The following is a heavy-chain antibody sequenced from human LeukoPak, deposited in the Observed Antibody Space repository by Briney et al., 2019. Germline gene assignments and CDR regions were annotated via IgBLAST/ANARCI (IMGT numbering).Heavy chain of an antibody. CDR3: ARDKSTTVRFLQYY. J-gene: IGHJ4*02. Sequence: EASVKVSCKASGYTFNDYYMHWVRQAPGQGLEWMGWINPNSGVTKYAQKFQGRVSMTRDMSISTAYMEVSRLTSDDTAVYYCARDKSTTVRFLQYYWGQGTLVTVSS. CDR2: INPNSGVT. CDR1: GYTFNDYY. V-gene: IGHV1-2*02. D-gene: IGHD3-3*01.